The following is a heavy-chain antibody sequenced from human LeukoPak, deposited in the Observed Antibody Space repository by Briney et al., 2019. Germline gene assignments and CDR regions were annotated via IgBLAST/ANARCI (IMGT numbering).Heavy chain of an antibody. D-gene: IGHD1-26*01. V-gene: IGHV3-74*01. J-gene: IGHJ3*02. CDR1: GFTFSYYW. Sequence: GGSLRLSCAASGFTFSYYWMHWVRHAPGKGLVWVSRIESDGSSTSYADSVKGRFTISRDNAKNTLYLQMNSLRAEDAAVYYCARDPHGGSGSDPHDAFDIWGQGTMVTVSS. CDR3: ARDPHGGSGSDPHDAFDI. CDR2: IESDGSST.